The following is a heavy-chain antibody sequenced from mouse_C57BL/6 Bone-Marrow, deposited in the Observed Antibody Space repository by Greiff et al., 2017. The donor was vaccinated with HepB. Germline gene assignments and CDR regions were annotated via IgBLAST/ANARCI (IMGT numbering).Heavy chain of an antibody. CDR1: GYTFTSYG. V-gene: IGHV1-81*01. D-gene: IGHD1-1*01. CDR2: IYPRSGNT. CDR3: ASGGVTTVHFDY. J-gene: IGHJ2*01. Sequence: VQLVESGAELARPGASVKLSCKASGYTFTSYGISWVKQRTGQGLEWIGEIYPRSGNTYYNEKFKGKATLTADKSSSTAYMELRSLTSEDSAVYFCASGGVTTVHFDYWGQGTTLTVSS.